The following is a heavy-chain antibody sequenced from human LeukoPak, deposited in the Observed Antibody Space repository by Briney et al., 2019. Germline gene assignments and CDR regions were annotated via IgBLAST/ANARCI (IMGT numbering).Heavy chain of an antibody. Sequence: SETLSLTCTVSGGFISPYYWSWIRQPPGKGLEWIGYIYYSGSTNYNPSLKSRVTISVDTSKNQFSLKLSSVTAADTAVYYCARHGGGGESYPRVFDYWGRGTLVTVSS. J-gene: IGHJ4*02. CDR3: ARHGGGGESYPRVFDY. V-gene: IGHV4-59*08. CDR2: IYYSGST. D-gene: IGHD1-26*01. CDR1: GGFISPYY.